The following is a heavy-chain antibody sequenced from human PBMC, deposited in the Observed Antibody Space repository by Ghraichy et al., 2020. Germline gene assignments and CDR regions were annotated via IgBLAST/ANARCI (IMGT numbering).Heavy chain of an antibody. CDR3: AGASVVRVYDILTGYYSQEGYFDY. CDR2: IYTSGST. V-gene: IGHV4-61*02. D-gene: IGHD3-9*01. Sequence: SETLSLTCTVSGGSIGSGSYYWTWIRQPAGKGLEWIGRIYTSGSTDYNPSLKSRVTMSLDTSKNQFSLKLSSVTAADTAVYYCAGASVVRVYDILTGYYSQEGYFDYWGQGTLVTVSS. J-gene: IGHJ4*02. CDR1: GGSIGSGSYY.